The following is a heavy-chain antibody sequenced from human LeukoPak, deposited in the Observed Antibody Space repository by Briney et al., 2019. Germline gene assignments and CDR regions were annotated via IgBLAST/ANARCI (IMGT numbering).Heavy chain of an antibody. CDR1: GYTFTSYA. V-gene: IGHV1-3*01. D-gene: IGHD3-9*01. Sequence: ASVKVSCKASGYTFTSYAMHWVRQAPGQRLEWMGWINAGNGNTKYSQKFQGRVTITRDTSASTAYMELSSLRSEDTAVYYCARDSPYDILTGYEEEDGYGMDVWGQGTTVTVSS. J-gene: IGHJ6*02. CDR2: INAGNGNT. CDR3: ARDSPYDILTGYEEEDGYGMDV.